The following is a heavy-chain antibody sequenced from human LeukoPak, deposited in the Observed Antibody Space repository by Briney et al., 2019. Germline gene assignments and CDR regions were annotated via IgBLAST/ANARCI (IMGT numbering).Heavy chain of an antibody. J-gene: IGHJ5*02. CDR3: ARARHPNWFDP. CDR1: GGSISSYY. Sequence: SETLSLTCTVSGGSISSYYWSWIRQPPGKGLEWIGYIYYSGSSNYNPYLKSRVTISVDTSKNQFSLKLSSVTAADTAVYYCARARHPNWFDPWGQGTLVTVSS. CDR2: IYYSGSS. V-gene: IGHV4-59*01.